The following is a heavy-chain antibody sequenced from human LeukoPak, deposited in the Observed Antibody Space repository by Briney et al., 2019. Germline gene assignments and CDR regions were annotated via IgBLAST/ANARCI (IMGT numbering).Heavy chain of an antibody. CDR3: AKDRKTYYYDSSGSHNWFDP. D-gene: IGHD3-22*01. V-gene: IGHV3-11*01. J-gene: IGHJ5*02. Sequence: GGSLRLSCAASGFTFSDYYMSWIRQAPGKGLEWVSYISSSGSTIYYADSVKGRFTISRDNAKNSLYLQMNSLRAEDTAVYYCAKDRKTYYYDSSGSHNWFDPWGQGTLVTVSS. CDR2: ISSSGSTI. CDR1: GFTFSDYY.